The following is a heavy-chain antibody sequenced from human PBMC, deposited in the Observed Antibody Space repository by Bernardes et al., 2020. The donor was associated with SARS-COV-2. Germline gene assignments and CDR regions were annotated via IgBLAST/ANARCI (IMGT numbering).Heavy chain of an antibody. CDR2: INHSGST. CDR1: GGSFSGYY. CDR3: ARRITIFGVVTIDY. V-gene: IGHV4-34*01. D-gene: IGHD3-3*01. J-gene: IGHJ4*02. Sequence: SETLSLTCAVYGGSFSGYYWSWIRQPPGKGLVWIGEINHSGSTNYNPSLKSRVTISVDTSKNQFSLKLSSVTAADTAVYYCARRITIFGVVTIDYWGQGTLVTVSS.